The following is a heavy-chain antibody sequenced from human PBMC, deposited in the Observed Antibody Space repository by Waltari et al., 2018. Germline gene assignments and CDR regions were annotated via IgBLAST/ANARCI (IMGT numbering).Heavy chain of an antibody. CDR1: GFTFRGFA. CDR2: ILHDGSNK. D-gene: IGHD3-3*01. Sequence: QVQLVESGGGVVQPGKSLRLSCAASGFTFRGFAMHWVRQAPGKGLEWVAVILHDGSNKYYADSVRGRFTISRDNSKNTLYLQINSLRVEDTAVYYCARGLGDYYNAKGFMWGQGTMVAVSS. V-gene: IGHV3-30*01. CDR3: ARGLGDYYNAKGFM. J-gene: IGHJ3*01.